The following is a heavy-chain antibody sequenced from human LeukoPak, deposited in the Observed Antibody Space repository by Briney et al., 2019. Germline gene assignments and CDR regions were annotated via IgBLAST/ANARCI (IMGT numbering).Heavy chain of an antibody. Sequence: PGGSLRLSCIASGFTFTGHSMHWVRQAPGKGLEWVSSISSSSSYIYYADSVKGRSTISRDNAKNTLYLQMNSLRAEDTAVYYCAMYSGYDPAFDYWGQGTLVTVSS. CDR2: ISSSSSYI. V-gene: IGHV3-21*01. J-gene: IGHJ4*02. CDR3: AMYSGYDPAFDY. CDR1: GFTFTGHS. D-gene: IGHD5-12*01.